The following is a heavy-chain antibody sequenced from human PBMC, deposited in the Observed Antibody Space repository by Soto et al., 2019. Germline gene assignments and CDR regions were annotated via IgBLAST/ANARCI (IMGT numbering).Heavy chain of an antibody. CDR2: MHASGGT. V-gene: IGHV4-39*01. CDR1: GAPISSNDYF. J-gene: IGHJ4*02. D-gene: IGHD2-15*01. CDR3: AAIVVGATRHSDVDH. Sequence: SETLSLTCSVSGAPISSNDYFWAWIRQPPGRGLEFIASMHASGGTYHASSLKSRTTMSLDTSKDQFSLKLQSVTAADTGTYYCAAIVVGATRHSDVDHWGQGTLVTVSS.